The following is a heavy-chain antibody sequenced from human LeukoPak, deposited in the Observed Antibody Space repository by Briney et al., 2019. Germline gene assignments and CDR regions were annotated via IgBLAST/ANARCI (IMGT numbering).Heavy chain of an antibody. J-gene: IGHJ4*02. Sequence: GASVKVSCKASGYTFTSYDINWVRQATGQGLEWMGWMNPNSGNTGYAQKFQGRVTMTEDTSTDTAYMELSSLRSEDTAVYYCATRTVRGGSSSFDYWGQRTLVTVSS. V-gene: IGHV1-8*01. CDR1: GYTFTSYD. D-gene: IGHD3-10*01. CDR3: ATRTVRGGSSSFDY. CDR2: MNPNSGNT.